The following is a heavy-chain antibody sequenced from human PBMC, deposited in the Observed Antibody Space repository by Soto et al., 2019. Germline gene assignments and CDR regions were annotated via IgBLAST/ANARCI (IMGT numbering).Heavy chain of an antibody. D-gene: IGHD2-15*01. CDR3: ARDRVVAGTGLLWVLDY. Sequence: SVKVSCKASGGTFSSYAISWVRQAPGQGLEWMGGIIPIFGTANYAQKFQGRVTITADESTSTAYMELSSLRSEDTAVYYCARDRVVAGTGLLWVLDYWGQGTLVTVSS. CDR1: GGTFSSYA. CDR2: IIPIFGTA. V-gene: IGHV1-69*13. J-gene: IGHJ4*02.